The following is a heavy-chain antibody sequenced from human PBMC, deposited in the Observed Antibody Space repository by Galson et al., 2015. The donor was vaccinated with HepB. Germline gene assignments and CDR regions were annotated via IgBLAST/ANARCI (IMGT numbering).Heavy chain of an antibody. J-gene: IGHJ4*02. D-gene: IGHD3-10*01. Sequence: SVKVSCKASGGTFSSYAISWVRQAPGQGLEWMGGIIPIFGTANYAQKFQGRVTITADESTSTAYMELSSLRSEDTAVYYCASTGYYYGSGSYPYWGQGTLVTVSS. CDR3: ASTGYYYGSGSYPY. CDR1: GGTFSSYA. V-gene: IGHV1-69*13. CDR2: IIPIFGTA.